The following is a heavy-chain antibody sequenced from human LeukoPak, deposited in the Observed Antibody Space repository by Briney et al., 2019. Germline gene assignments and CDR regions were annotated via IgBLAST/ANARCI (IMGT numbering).Heavy chain of an antibody. CDR3: ARDLASTSNLELDY. CDR1: GYTFAGYF. Sequence: ASVRVSCKASGYTFAGYFIHWVRQAPGQGLEWMGRINPNSGDTEYAPKFQGWVTMTRDTSISTAYVEVRRLISDDTAVYYCARDLASTSNLELDYWGQGTLVIVSS. J-gene: IGHJ4*02. D-gene: IGHD3-3*01. CDR2: INPNSGDT. V-gene: IGHV1-2*04.